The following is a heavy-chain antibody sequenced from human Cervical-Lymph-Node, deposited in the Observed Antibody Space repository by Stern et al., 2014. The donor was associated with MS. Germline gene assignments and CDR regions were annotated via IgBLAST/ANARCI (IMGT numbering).Heavy chain of an antibody. V-gene: IGHV3-74*02. CDR3: ARNPNLGDSGGTY. CDR1: GFTFSRYW. Sequence: EVQLEESGAALVQPGGSLRLSCAASGFTFSRYWMHWVRQVPGKGLVWVSRINGDASTTYYADAVKGRFTISRDNAKNRLYLQMNSLRAEDTAVYYCARNPNLGDSGGTYWGQGTLVTVSS. J-gene: IGHJ4*02. CDR2: INGDASTT. D-gene: IGHD4-17*01.